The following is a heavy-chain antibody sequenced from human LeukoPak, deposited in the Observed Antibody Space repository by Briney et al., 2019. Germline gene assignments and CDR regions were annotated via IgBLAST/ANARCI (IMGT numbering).Heavy chain of an antibody. CDR2: ISGSAGST. Sequence: GGSLRLSCAASGFTFSGYAMSWVRQPPGEGLEWVSAISGSAGSTYYADSVKGRFTISRENSKNTLYLQMNSLRAEDTAVYYCAKVDGQIAAAGTPDYWGQGTLVTVSS. J-gene: IGHJ4*02. V-gene: IGHV3-23*01. CDR3: AKVDGQIAAAGTPDY. CDR1: GFTFSGYA. D-gene: IGHD6-13*01.